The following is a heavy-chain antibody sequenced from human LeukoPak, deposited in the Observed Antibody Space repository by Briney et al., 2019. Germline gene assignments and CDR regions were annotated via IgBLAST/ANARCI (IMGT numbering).Heavy chain of an antibody. V-gene: IGHV3-23*01. CDR2: ISGSGGST. J-gene: IGHJ4*02. CDR3: AKEPLMPYYDSSGPFDY. D-gene: IGHD3-22*01. Sequence: GGSLRLSCAASGFTFSSYAMSWVRQAPGKGLEWVSAISGSGGSTYYADSVKGRFTISRDNSKKTLYLQMNSLRAEDTAVYYCAKEPLMPYYDSSGPFDYWGQGTLVTVSS. CDR1: GFTFSSYA.